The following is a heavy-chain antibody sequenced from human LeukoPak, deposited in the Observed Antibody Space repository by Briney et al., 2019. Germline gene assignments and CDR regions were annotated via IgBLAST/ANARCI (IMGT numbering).Heavy chain of an antibody. V-gene: IGHV3-53*01. CDR1: GFTVSNDY. J-gene: IGHJ4*02. Sequence: HPGGSLRLSCAVSGFTVSNDYMSWVRQAPGKGLEWVSVIYGGGDTYYAASVRGRFTISRDNFENTLFLQMDSLRAEDTAVYYCTRLLPSSHHFFDSWGQGTLVTVSS. CDR3: TRLLPSSHHFFDS. CDR2: IYGGGDT. D-gene: IGHD6-6*01.